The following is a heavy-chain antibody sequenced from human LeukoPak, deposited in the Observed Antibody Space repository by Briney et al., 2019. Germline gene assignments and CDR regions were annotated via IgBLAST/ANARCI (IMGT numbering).Heavy chain of an antibody. V-gene: IGHV3-21*01. D-gene: IGHD3-22*01. Sequence: GGSLRLSCAASGFTFSSYAMSWVRQVPGRGLEWVSSISRSSSYIYYADSVKCRFTISRANAKYSLYLQMNSPRTEVTTAYYCAPSSSGSPWYWGQGTLVTVSS. CDR1: GFTFSSYA. CDR3: APSSSGSPWY. CDR2: ISRSSSYI. J-gene: IGHJ4*02.